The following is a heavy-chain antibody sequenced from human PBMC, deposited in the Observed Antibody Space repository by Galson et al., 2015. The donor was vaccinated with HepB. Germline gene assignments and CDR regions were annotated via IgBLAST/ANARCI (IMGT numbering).Heavy chain of an antibody. Sequence: SLRLSCAASGFTFSSYAMSWVRQAPGKGLEWVSAISGSGGSTYYADSVKGRFTISRDNSKNTLYLQMNSLRAEDTAVYYCAKEGYSYGYVGWSAFDIWGQGTMVTVSS. CDR3: AKEGYSYGYVGWSAFDI. CDR1: GFTFSSYA. CDR2: ISGSGGST. J-gene: IGHJ3*02. V-gene: IGHV3-23*01. D-gene: IGHD5-18*01.